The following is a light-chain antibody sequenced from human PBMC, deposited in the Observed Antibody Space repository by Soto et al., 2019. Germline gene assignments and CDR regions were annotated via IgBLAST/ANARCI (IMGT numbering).Light chain of an antibody. CDR3: HQYNNWLALT. CDR2: DES. J-gene: IGKJ4*01. Sequence: EIVMTQSPATLYVSPGERATLSCRASQTVSSNVAWYQQKPGQAPRLLIYDESTRATGIPVRFRGSGSGTEFTLTLSSLQSEDSAVYYCHQYNNWLALTFGGGNKVEI. V-gene: IGKV3-15*01. CDR1: QTVSSN.